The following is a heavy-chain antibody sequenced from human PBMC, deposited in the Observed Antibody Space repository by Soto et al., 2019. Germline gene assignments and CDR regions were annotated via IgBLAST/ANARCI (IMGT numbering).Heavy chain of an antibody. CDR2: IYNGGIP. J-gene: IGHJ4*02. CDR1: GGSVSSQY. D-gene: IGHD3-22*01. Sequence: SETLSLTCTVPGGSVSSQYWSWIRQPAGKGLEWIGRIYNGGIPLIHPSLESRVALSLDTSKNQFSLTLSSVTAADTAIYYCASQDYDKSVYYFDYWGRGTLVTVSS. V-gene: IGHV4-4*07. CDR3: ASQDYDKSVYYFDY.